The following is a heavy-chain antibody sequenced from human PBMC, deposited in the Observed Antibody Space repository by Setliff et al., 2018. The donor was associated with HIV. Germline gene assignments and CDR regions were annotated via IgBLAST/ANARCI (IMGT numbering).Heavy chain of an antibody. CDR1: GETIRNGFYY. J-gene: IGHJ4*02. CDR3: ARGGGPDTNFDS. Sequence: SETLSLTCTVSGETIRNGFYYWHWMRQPPGKGLEWIGSIYYSGSTHYKSSLKSRVTISVDTSKNQFTLRLSSVTAADTAVYYCARGGGPDTNFDSWGRGTLVTVSS. V-gene: IGHV4-39*06. CDR2: IYYSGST.